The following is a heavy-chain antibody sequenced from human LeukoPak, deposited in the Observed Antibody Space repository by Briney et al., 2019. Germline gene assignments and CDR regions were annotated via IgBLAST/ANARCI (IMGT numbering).Heavy chain of an antibody. CDR3: ASGRGYSSAAFDY. CDR1: GFTFSSYA. CDR2: ISGSGGST. D-gene: IGHD6-19*01. V-gene: IGHV3-23*01. J-gene: IGHJ4*02. Sequence: GGSLRLSCAASGFTFSSYAMSWVRQAPGKGLEWVSTISGSGGSTYYADSVKGRFTISRDNSKNMLYLQMNSLRAEDTAVYYCASGRGYSSAAFDYWGQGTLVTVSS.